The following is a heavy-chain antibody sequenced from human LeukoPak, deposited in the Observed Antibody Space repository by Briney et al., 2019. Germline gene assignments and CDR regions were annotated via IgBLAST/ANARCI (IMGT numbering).Heavy chain of an antibody. CDR2: IYYSGST. CDR1: GGSVSSGSYY. Sequence: PSETLSLTCTVSGGSVSSGSYYWSWIRQPPGKGLEWIGYIYYSGSTNYNPSLKSRVTISVDTSKNQFSLKLSSVTAADTAVYYCARDTPAWVAARVPYGMDVWGQGTTVTVSS. J-gene: IGHJ6*02. CDR3: ARDTPAWVAARVPYGMDV. D-gene: IGHD6-6*01. V-gene: IGHV4-61*01.